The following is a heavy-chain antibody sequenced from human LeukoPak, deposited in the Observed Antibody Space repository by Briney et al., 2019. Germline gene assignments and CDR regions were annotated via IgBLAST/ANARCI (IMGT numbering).Heavy chain of an antibody. J-gene: IGHJ4*02. Sequence: GASVKVSCKASGYSFTNYDINWVRQATGQGLEWMGWMNPKSGDTGYSQKFQGRVFITRDTSINTAYMELSSLGSDDTAVYYCVREGRGPQTDYWGQGALVTVSS. CDR2: MNPKSGDT. D-gene: IGHD3-10*01. V-gene: IGHV1-8*03. CDR1: GYSFTNYD. CDR3: VREGRGPQTDY.